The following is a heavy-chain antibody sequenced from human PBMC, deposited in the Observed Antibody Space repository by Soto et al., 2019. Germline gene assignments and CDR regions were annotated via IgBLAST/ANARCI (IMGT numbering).Heavy chain of an antibody. CDR2: IYSGGST. V-gene: IGHV3-53*04. J-gene: IGHJ6*03. D-gene: IGHD3-10*01. CDR3: ARGHCGGFGEYYYYMDV. Sequence: GGSLRLSCAASGFTVSSNYMSWVRQAPGKGLEWVSVIYSGGSTYYADSVKGRFTISRHNSKNTLYLQMNSLRAEDTAVYYCARGHCGGFGEYYYYMDVWGKGTTVTVSS. CDR1: GFTVSSNY.